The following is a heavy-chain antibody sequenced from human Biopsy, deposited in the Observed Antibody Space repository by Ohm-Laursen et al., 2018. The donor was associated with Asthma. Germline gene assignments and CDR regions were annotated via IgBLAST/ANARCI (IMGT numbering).Heavy chain of an antibody. Sequence: ASVKVSCKASGYTFIGCHIHWMRQAPGQGLEWMGRINPNNGGTNDAQKLQGRVTMTRDTSISTAYMEVSRLRSDDTAVYYCARGQKSAGDRWFDPWGQGTLVTVSS. J-gene: IGHJ5*02. V-gene: IGHV1-2*06. CDR3: ARGQKSAGDRWFDP. CDR2: INPNNGGT. CDR1: GYTFIGCH. D-gene: IGHD6-13*01.